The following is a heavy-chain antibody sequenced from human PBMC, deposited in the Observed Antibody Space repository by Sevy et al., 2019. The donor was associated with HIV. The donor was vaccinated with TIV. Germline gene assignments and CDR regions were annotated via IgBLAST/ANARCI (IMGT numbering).Heavy chain of an antibody. CDR3: STRDFLGYCSGGSCYSDY. CDR2: IKSKTDGGTT. V-gene: IGHV3-15*01. CDR1: GFTFSNAW. D-gene: IGHD2-15*01. Sequence: GGSLRLSCAASGFTFSNAWMSWVRQAPGKGLEWVGRIKSKTDGGTTDYFAPVKARLTISRDESKNTLYLQMTSLKTEDTSVYYCSTRDFLGYCSGGSCYSDYWGQGTQVTVSS. J-gene: IGHJ4*02.